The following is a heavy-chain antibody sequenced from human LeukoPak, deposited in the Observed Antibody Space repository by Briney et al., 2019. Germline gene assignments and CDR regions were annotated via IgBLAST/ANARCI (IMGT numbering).Heavy chain of an antibody. V-gene: IGHV1-8*01. CDR1: GYTFTSYD. CDR2: MNPNSGNT. Sequence: ASVKVSCKASGYTFTSYDINWVRQATGQGLEWMGWMNPNSGNTGYAQKFQGRVTMTRNTSISTAYMELSSLRSEDTAVYYCAFRLSSGWFPFDYWGQGTLVTVSS. J-gene: IGHJ4*02. D-gene: IGHD6-19*01. CDR3: AFRLSSGWFPFDY.